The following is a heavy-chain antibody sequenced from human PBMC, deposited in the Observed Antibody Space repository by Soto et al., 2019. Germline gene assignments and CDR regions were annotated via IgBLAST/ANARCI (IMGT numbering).Heavy chain of an antibody. CDR2: IYYSGST. CDR1: GGSISSSSYY. D-gene: IGHD6-19*01. V-gene: IGHV4-39*01. CDR3: ARHNLGYSSGLNWFDP. J-gene: IGHJ5*02. Sequence: SETLSLTCTVSGGSISSSSYYWGWIRQPPGKGLEWIGSIYYSGSTYYNPSLKSRVTISVDTSKNQFSLKLSPVTAADTAVYYCARHNLGYSSGLNWFDPWGQGTLVTVSS.